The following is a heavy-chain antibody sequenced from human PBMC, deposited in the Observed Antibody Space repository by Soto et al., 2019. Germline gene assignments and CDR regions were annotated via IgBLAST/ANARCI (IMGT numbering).Heavy chain of an antibody. V-gene: IGHV4-30-4*01. CDR3: ARGGGRCSSTSCYTNPPFYYGMDV. J-gene: IGHJ6*02. Sequence: QVQLQESGPGLVKPSQTLSLTCTVSGGSISSGDHYWSWIRQPPGKGLEWIGYIYYSGGTDYNPSLKSRVFISIDTSKNQFSLKLSSVTAADTAVYYCARGGGRCSSTSCYTNPPFYYGMDVWGQGTTVTVSS. D-gene: IGHD2-2*01. CDR1: GGSISSGDHY. CDR2: IYYSGGT.